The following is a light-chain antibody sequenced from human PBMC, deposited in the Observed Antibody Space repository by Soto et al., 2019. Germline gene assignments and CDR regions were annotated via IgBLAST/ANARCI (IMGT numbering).Light chain of an antibody. CDR3: IQALHTPT. Sequence: DLVMTQSPLSLPVTPGEPASISCRSSQSLLHSNGYNYLDWYLQKPVQSPQLLIYLGSNRASGVPDRFSGSGSGTGFTLNISRVEAEDVGVYYCIQALHTPTFGRVTKVEIK. CDR2: LGS. CDR1: QSLLHSNGYNY. J-gene: IGKJ4*01. V-gene: IGKV2-28*01.